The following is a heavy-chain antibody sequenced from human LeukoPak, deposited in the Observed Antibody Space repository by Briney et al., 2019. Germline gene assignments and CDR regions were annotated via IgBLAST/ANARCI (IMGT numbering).Heavy chain of an antibody. CDR1: GYSISSGSYY. V-gene: IGHV4-61*02. J-gene: IGHJ4*02. CDR3: ARGPSLLWFGEPFDY. CDR2: IYTSGST. D-gene: IGHD3-10*01. Sequence: SETLSLTCAVSGYSISSGSYYWSWIRQPAGKGLEWIGRIYTSGSTNYNPSLKSRVTISVDTSKNQFSLKLSSVTAADTAVYYCARGPSLLWFGEPFDYWGQGTLVAVSS.